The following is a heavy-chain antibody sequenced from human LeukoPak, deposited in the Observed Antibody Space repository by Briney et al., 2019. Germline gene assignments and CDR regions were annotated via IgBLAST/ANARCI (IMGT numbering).Heavy chain of an antibody. D-gene: IGHD3-10*01. J-gene: IGHJ4*02. CDR3: TGGGRQYTPPGDF. Sequence: GGSLRLSCAASGFTFPDYWMTWVRQAPGKGLEWLANIKPDGTEKYCVDSVKGRFTFSRDNVKNSLYLQMSNLRADDTAVYYCTGGGRQYTPPGDFGGRGTRVTVS. V-gene: IGHV3-7*01. CDR1: GFTFPDYW. CDR2: IKPDGTEK.